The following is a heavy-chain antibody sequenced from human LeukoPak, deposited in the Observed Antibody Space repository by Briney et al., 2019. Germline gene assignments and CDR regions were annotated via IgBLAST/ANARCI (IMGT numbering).Heavy chain of an antibody. CDR3: ARGRGIAARHNYYYYYYMDV. Sequence: PSETLSLTCTVSGGSISSYYWSWIRQPPGKGLEWIGYIYYSGSTNYNPSLKSRVTISVDTSKKQFSLKLSSVTAADTAVYYCARGRGIAARHNYYYYYYMDVWGKGTTVTVSS. CDR2: IYYSGST. J-gene: IGHJ6*03. V-gene: IGHV4-59*12. CDR1: GGSISSYY. D-gene: IGHD6-6*01.